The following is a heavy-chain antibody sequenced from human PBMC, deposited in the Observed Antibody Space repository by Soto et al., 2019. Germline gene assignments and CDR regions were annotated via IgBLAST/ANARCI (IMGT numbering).Heavy chain of an antibody. V-gene: IGHV1-2*02. CDR1: GYTFTGYY. D-gene: IGHD3-3*01. CDR2: INPNSGGT. CDR3: ARYAIYDFWSGYYDSSPYYYGMDV. J-gene: IGHJ6*02. Sequence: ASVKVSCKASGYTFTGYYMHWVRQAPGQGLEWMGWINPNSGGTNYAQKFQGRVTMTRDTSISTAYMELSRLRSDDTAVYYCARYAIYDFWSGYYDSSPYYYGMDVWGQGTTVTVSS.